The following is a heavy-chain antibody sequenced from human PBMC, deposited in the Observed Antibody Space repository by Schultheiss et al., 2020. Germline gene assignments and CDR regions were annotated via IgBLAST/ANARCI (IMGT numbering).Heavy chain of an antibody. V-gene: IGHV1-69*01. D-gene: IGHD3-3*01. J-gene: IGHJ4*02. Sequence: KISCKASGGTFSSYAISWVRQAPGQGLEWMGGIIPIFGTANYAQKFQGRVTITADESTSTAYMELSSLRSEDTAVYYCARVSRNHDFWSGFYDYWGQGTLVTVSS. CDR3: ARVSRNHDFWSGFYDY. CDR2: IIPIFGTA. CDR1: GGTFSSYA.